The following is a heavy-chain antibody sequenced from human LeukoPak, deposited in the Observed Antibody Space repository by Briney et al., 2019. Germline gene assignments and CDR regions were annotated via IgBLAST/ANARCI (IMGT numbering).Heavy chain of an antibody. J-gene: IGHJ4*02. Sequence: SQTLSLTCAISGDSVSSNSAAWTWIRQSPSRGLEWLGKTYYRSKWYYDCAVSVKSRITVSPDTSKNQFSLQLNSVTPEDTAVYFCARLLSSGPADYWGQGTLVTVSS. V-gene: IGHV6-1*01. CDR3: ARLLSSGPADY. CDR1: GDSVSSNSAA. CDR2: TYYRSKWYY. D-gene: IGHD6-25*01.